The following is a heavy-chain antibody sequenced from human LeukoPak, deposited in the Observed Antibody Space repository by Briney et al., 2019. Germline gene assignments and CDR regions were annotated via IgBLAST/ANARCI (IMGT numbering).Heavy chain of an antibody. J-gene: IGHJ4*02. CDR1: VCSLSSGSYY. V-gene: IGHV4-61*02. D-gene: IGHD2-21*02. CDR3: AREGGGYCGGDCYSYYFDY. Sequence: SQTLSLTCTVCVCSLSSGSYYWSWIRQPAGKGLEWIGRIYTSGSTNYNPSLKSRVTISVDTSKNQFSLKLSSVTAADTAVYYCAREGGGYCGGDCYSYYFDYWGQGTLVTVSS. CDR2: IYTSGST.